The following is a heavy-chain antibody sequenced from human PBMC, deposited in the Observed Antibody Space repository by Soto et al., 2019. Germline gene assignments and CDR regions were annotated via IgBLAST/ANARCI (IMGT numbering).Heavy chain of an antibody. CDR3: AKDRVESGLGEIDY. J-gene: IGHJ4*02. Sequence: GGSLILSCAASGFSFSNNGMHWVRQAPGKGLEWVAIISYDGSKKYYADSVKGRFTISRDNSKNTLYLQVNSLRVEDTAIYHCAKDRVESGLGEIDYWGQGTLVTVSS. D-gene: IGHD3-3*01. CDR2: ISYDGSKK. V-gene: IGHV3-30*18. CDR1: GFSFSNNG.